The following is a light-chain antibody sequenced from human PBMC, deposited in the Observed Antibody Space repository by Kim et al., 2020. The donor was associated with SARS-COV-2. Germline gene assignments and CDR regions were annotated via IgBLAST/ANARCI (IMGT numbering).Light chain of an antibody. CDR3: QTWGTGIRV. Sequence: QLVLTQSPSASASLGASVKLTCTLSSGHSNYAVAWLQQQPERGPRYLMNVNSDDSHTKGDGIPDRFSGSSSGAERYLTISSLQSEDEADYYCQTWGTGIRVFGGGTQLTVL. CDR2: VNSDDSH. J-gene: IGLJ3*02. CDR1: SGHSNYA. V-gene: IGLV4-69*01.